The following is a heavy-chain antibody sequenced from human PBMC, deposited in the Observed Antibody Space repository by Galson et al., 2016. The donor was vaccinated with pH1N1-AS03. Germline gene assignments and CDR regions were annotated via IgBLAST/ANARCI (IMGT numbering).Heavy chain of an antibody. D-gene: IGHD3-3*01. Sequence: SLRLSCAASGFTFSGYWMTWVRQAPGKGLKWVANIKQDGSEKSYVDSVKGRFTISRDNAKNSLYLQMNSLRAEDTAVYYCARGKDFWSGYPDDPFDSWGQGTMVTVSS. CDR2: IKQDGSEK. CDR1: GFTFSGYW. V-gene: IGHV3-7*03. J-gene: IGHJ3*02. CDR3: ARGKDFWSGYPDDPFDS.